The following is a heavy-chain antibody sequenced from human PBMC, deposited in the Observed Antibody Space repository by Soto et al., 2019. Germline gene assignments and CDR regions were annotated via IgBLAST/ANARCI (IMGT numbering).Heavy chain of an antibody. CDR1: GGSISSSSYY. J-gene: IGHJ4*02. CDR3: ARQFIDYGDYVGHYFDY. V-gene: IGHV4-39*01. Sequence: QLQLQESGPGLVKPSETLSLTCTVSGGSISSSSYYWGWIRQPPGKGLEWIGSIYYSGSTYYNPSLKSRVTISVDTSKNQFSLKLSSVTAADTAVYYCARQFIDYGDYVGHYFDYWGQGTLVTVSS. CDR2: IYYSGST. D-gene: IGHD4-17*01.